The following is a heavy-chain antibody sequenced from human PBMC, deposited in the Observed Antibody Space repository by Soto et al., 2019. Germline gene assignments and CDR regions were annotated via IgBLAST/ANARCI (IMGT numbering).Heavy chain of an antibody. CDR3: TTGIHIR. CDR2: IKSKADGGTT. Sequence: HLVESGGGLVKPGGSLRLSCAGSGFIFSNAWMSWVRQTPGKGLEWVGRIKSKADGGTTDYAAPVEGRFIISRDDSKNTFYLQMHSLKTEDTAVYYCTTGIHIRWGQGVLVTVSS. J-gene: IGHJ4*02. V-gene: IGHV3-15*01. CDR1: GFIFSNAW.